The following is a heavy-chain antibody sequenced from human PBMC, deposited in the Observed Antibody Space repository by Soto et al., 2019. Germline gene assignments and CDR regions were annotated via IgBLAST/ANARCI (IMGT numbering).Heavy chain of an antibody. D-gene: IGHD6-19*01. CDR1: GFTFSRYW. CDR3: ARDALGCKYWYFDL. CDR2: INQDGSEK. V-gene: IGHV3-7*01. J-gene: IGHJ2*01. Sequence: EVQLVESGGGLVQPGGSLRLSCAASGFTFSRYWMSWVRQAPGKGLQWVANINQDGSEKNYVDSVKGRFTISRDNAKNSLYLQMNSLRVEDTAVYYCARDALGCKYWYFDLWGRGTLVTVSS.